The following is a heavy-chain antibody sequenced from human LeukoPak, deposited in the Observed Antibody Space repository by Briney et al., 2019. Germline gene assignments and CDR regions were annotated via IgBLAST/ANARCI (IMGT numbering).Heavy chain of an antibody. D-gene: IGHD2-2*01. CDR3: AKVLTYCTSISCVRGGFDY. CDR1: GFTVSNNY. V-gene: IGHV3-53*01. CDR2: IYSGGST. Sequence: PGGSLRLSCAASGFTVSNNYMSWVRQAPGKGLEWVSIIYSGGSTYYADSVKGRFTISRDNSKNTLYLQMNGLRAEDTAVYYCAKVLTYCTSISCVRGGFDYWGQGTLVTVSS. J-gene: IGHJ4*02.